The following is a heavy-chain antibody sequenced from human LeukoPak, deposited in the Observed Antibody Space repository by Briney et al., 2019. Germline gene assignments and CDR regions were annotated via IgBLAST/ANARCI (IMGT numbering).Heavy chain of an antibody. CDR1: GYTFTNYY. V-gene: IGHV1-46*01. D-gene: IGHD2-2*01. CDR3: ARRRRYCSSTSCFYNWFDP. J-gene: IGHJ5*02. CDR2: INPGGGNT. Sequence: ASVKVSCKASGYTFTNYYIHWVRQAPGQGLEWMGLINPGGGNTNYAQNFQGRVTMTRDTSISTAYMELSRLRSDDTAVYYCARRRRYCSSTSCFYNWFDPWGQGTLVTVSS.